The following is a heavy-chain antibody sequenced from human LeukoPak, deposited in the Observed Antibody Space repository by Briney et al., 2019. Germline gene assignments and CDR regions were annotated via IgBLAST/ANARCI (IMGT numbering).Heavy chain of an antibody. D-gene: IGHD3-3*01. J-gene: IGHJ4*02. CDR3: AYAHDFWSGYPPTGFDY. Sequence: GASVKVSCKASGYTFTGYYMHWVRQAPGQGLEWMGWINPNSGGTNYAQKFQGRVTMTRDTSISTAYMELSRLRSDDTAVYYCAYAHDFWSGYPPTGFDYWGQGTLVTVSS. CDR1: GYTFTGYY. CDR2: INPNSGGT. V-gene: IGHV1-2*02.